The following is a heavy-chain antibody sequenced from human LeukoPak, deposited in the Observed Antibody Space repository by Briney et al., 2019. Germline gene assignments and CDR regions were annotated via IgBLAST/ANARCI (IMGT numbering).Heavy chain of an antibody. J-gene: IGHJ4*02. V-gene: IGHV3-23*01. Sequence: GGSLRLSCAASGFTFSSYAMSWVRQAPGKGLEWVSAISGSGGSTYYADSVKGRFTISRDNSKNTLYLQMNSLRAEDTAVYYCANSEKYYYDSSGYYSPWYYFDYWGQGTLVTVSP. D-gene: IGHD3-22*01. CDR3: ANSEKYYYDSSGYYSPWYYFDY. CDR1: GFTFSSYA. CDR2: ISGSGGST.